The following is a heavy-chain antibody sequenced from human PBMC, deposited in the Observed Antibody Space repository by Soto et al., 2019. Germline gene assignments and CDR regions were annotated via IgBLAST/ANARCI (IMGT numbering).Heavy chain of an antibody. CDR3: ARALRYFDWLLLATAYYGMDV. J-gene: IGHJ6*02. CDR2: IIPIFGTA. V-gene: IGHV1-69*13. CDR1: GGTFSSYA. Sequence: SLKVSCKASGGTFSSYAISWVRQAPGQGLEWMGGIIPIFGTANYAQKFQGRVTITADESTSTAYMELSSLRSEYTAVYYCARALRYFDWLLLATAYYGMDVWGQGTTVTVSS. D-gene: IGHD3-9*01.